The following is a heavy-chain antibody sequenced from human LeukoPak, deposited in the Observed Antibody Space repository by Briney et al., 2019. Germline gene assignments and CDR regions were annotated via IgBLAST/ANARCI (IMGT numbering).Heavy chain of an antibody. D-gene: IGHD3-10*01. V-gene: IGHV4-34*01. CDR3: ARALYYYGSGSYLY. Sequence: SETLSLTCAVYGGSLSGYYWSWIRQPPGKGLEWIGEINHSGSTNYNPSLKSRVTISVDTSKNQFSLKLSSVTAADTAVYYCARALYYYGSGSYLYWGQGTLVTVSS. J-gene: IGHJ4*02. CDR1: GGSLSGYY. CDR2: INHSGST.